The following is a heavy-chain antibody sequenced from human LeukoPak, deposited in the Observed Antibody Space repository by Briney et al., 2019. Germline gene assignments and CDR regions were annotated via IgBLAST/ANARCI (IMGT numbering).Heavy chain of an antibody. D-gene: IGHD2-21*02. CDR1: GSTFSSYA. CDR2: ISGSGGST. Sequence: PGGSLRLSCAASGSTFSSYAMSWVRQAPGKGLEWVSAISGSGGSTYYADSVKGRFTISRDNSKNTLYLQMNSLRAEDTAVYYCASGVVVTAWNWFDPWGQGTLVTVSS. J-gene: IGHJ5*02. CDR3: ASGVVVTAWNWFDP. V-gene: IGHV3-23*01.